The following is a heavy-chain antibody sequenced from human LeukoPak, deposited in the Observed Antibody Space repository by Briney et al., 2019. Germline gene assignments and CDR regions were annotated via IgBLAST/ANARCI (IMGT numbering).Heavy chain of an antibody. CDR2: IYYSGST. D-gene: IGHD3-16*01. J-gene: IGHJ5*02. CDR3: ASVGGPYLFDP. V-gene: IGHV4-39*01. Sequence: PSETLSLTCTVSGGSISSSSYYWGWIRQPPGKGLEWIGSIYYSGSTYYNPSLKSRVTISVDTSKNQFSLKLSSVTAADTAVYYCASVGGPYLFDPWGQGTLVTVSS. CDR1: GGSISSSSYY.